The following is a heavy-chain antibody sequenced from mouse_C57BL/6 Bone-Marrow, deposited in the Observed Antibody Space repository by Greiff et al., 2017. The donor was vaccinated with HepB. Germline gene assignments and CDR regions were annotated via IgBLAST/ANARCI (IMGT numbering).Heavy chain of an antibody. J-gene: IGHJ3*01. CDR1: GYTFTEYT. Sequence: QVQLKQSGAELVKPGASVKLSCKASGYTFTEYTIHWVKQRSGQGLEWIGWFYPGSGSIKYNEKFKDKATLTADKSSSQVYMKLSRLTSEASAVYYCARHEDKPYGSSPFAYWGQGTLVTVSA. CDR3: ARHEDKPYGSSPFAY. D-gene: IGHD1-1*01. V-gene: IGHV1-62-2*01. CDR2: FYPGSGSI.